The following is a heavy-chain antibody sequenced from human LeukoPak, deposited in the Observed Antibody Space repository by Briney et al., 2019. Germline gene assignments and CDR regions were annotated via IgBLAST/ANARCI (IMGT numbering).Heavy chain of an antibody. CDR3: ARDRPGAEMAPGYYYVDV. D-gene: IGHD5-24*01. J-gene: IGHJ6*03. V-gene: IGHV1-69*13. CDR2: IIPIFGTA. Sequence: GASVKVSCKASGGTFSSYAISWVRQAPGQGLEWMGGIIPIFGTANYAQKFQGRVTITADESTSTAYMELSSLRSEDTAVYYCARDRPGAEMAPGYYYVDVWGKGTTVTISS. CDR1: GGTFSSYA.